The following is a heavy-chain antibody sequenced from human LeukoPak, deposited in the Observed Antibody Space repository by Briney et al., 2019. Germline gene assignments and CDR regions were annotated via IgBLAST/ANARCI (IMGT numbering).Heavy chain of an antibody. J-gene: IGHJ6*03. CDR3: ARGSYDFWSGYYRSYYMDV. D-gene: IGHD3-3*01. CDR2: IYYSGST. V-gene: IGHV4-39*07. Sequence: SETLSLTCTVSGGSISSSSYYWVWIPQPPGKGLEWIGSIYYSGSTYYNPSLKSRVTISVDTSKNQFSLKLSSVTDADTAVYYCARGSYDFWSGYYRSYYMDVWGKGTTVTVSS. CDR1: GGSISSSSYY.